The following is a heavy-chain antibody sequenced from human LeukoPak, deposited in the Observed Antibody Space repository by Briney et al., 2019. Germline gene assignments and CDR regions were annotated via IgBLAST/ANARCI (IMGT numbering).Heavy chain of an antibody. CDR1: GYRFTSYW. CDR2: IYPGDSDT. J-gene: IGHJ4*02. CDR3: AGHSYGYEYSFDY. V-gene: IGHV5-51*01. D-gene: IGHD5-18*01. Sequence: GESLKISCKGSGYRFTSYWIGWVRPMPGKGLEWMGIIYPGDSDTRYSPSFQGQVTISADKSISTAYLQWSSLKASDTAMYYCAGHSYGYEYSFDYWGQGTLVTVSS.